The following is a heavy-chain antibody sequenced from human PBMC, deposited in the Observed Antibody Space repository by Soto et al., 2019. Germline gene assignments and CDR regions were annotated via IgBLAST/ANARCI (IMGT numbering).Heavy chain of an antibody. CDR2: IYYSGST. J-gene: IGHJ4*02. V-gene: IGHV4-31*03. Sequence: QVQLQESGPGLVKPSQTLSLTCTVSGGSISSGGYYWSWIRQHPGKGLEWIGYIYYSGSTYYNPSLKSRVTISVDTSKNQFSLKLSSVTAADTAVYYCVRAGPRYDYVWGSYRPREYYFDYWGQGTLVTVSS. D-gene: IGHD3-16*02. CDR1: GGSISSGGYY. CDR3: VRAGPRYDYVWGSYRPREYYFDY.